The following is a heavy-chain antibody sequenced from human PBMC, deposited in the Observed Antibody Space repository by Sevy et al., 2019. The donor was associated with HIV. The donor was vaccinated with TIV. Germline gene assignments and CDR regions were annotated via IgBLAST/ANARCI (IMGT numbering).Heavy chain of an antibody. CDR3: AREVVVIANRNWYFDL. CDR1: GYTFTGYY. Sequence: ASVKVSCKASGYTFTGYYMHWVRQAPGQGLEWMGRINPNSGGTNYAQKFQGRVTMTRDTSISTAYMELSRLRSDDTAVYYCAREVVVIANRNWYFDLWGRGTVVTVSS. D-gene: IGHD2-21*01. CDR2: INPNSGGT. V-gene: IGHV1-2*06. J-gene: IGHJ2*01.